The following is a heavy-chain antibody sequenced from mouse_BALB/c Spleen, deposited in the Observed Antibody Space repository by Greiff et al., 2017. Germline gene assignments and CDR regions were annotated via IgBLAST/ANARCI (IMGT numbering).Heavy chain of an antibody. J-gene: IGHJ3*02. Sequence: QVQLQQSGAELVRPGTSVKVSCKASGYAFTNYLIEWVKQRPGQGLEWIGVINPGSGGTNYNEKFKGKATLTADKSSSTAYMQLSSLTSDDSAVYCCARDGAWWGQGTLVTVSA. CDR2: INPGSGGT. V-gene: IGHV1-54*01. D-gene: IGHD3-1*01. CDR3: ARDGAW. CDR1: GYAFTNYL.